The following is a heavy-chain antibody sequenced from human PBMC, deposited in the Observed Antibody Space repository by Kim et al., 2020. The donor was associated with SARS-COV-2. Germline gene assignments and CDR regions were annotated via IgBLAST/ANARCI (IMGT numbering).Heavy chain of an antibody. J-gene: IGHJ3*02. V-gene: IGHV3-30*01. CDR3: ARVYCSSTSCHDAFDI. Sequence: VKGRFTISRENSKNTLYLQMNSLRAEDRAVYYCARVYCSSTSCHDAFDIWGQGTMVTVSS. D-gene: IGHD2-2*01.